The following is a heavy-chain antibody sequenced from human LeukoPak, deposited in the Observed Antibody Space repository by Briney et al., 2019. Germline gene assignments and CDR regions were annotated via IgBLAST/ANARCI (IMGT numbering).Heavy chain of an antibody. CDR3: ARPRGYDSSGYVNWFDP. Sequence: GGSLRLSCAASGFTFSSYWKHWVRQAPGKGLVWVSRINSDGSSTSYADSVKGRFTISRDNAKNTLYLQMNSLRAEDTAVYYCARPRGYDSSGYVNWFDPWGQGTLVTVSS. D-gene: IGHD3-22*01. V-gene: IGHV3-74*01. CDR2: INSDGSST. J-gene: IGHJ5*02. CDR1: GFTFSSYW.